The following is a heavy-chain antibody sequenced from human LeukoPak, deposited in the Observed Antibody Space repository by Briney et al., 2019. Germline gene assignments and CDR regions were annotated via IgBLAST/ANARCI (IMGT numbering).Heavy chain of an antibody. V-gene: IGHV3-7*03. CDR2: INHNGNVN. Sequence: GGSLRLSCAASGFTFSRYYMSWVRQAPGKGLEWVANINHNGNVNYYVDSVKGRFTISRDNAKNSLYLQMSNLRAEDTAVYFCARGGGLDVWGQGATVTVSS. CDR1: GFTFSRYY. CDR3: ARGGGLDV. J-gene: IGHJ6*02. D-gene: IGHD3-16*01.